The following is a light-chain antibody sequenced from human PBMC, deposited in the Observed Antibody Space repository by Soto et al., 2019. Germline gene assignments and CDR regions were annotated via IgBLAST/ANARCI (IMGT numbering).Light chain of an antibody. Sequence: AIRMTQSPSSLSASTGDRHTIPCRASKGISSSLAWYQHKPGKAPKLLIYAASTLQIGVPSRFSGSGSLTDFTLTISCPQSEELAKEYYQPYYSYPLNFGGGTKVLSK. J-gene: IGKJ4*01. CDR1: KGISSS. CDR3: QPYYSYPLN. CDR2: AAS. V-gene: IGKV1-8*01.